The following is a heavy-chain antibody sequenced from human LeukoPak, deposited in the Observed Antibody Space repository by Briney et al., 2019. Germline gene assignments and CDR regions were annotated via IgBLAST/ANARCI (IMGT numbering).Heavy chain of an antibody. CDR2: IIPSLGTA. CDR1: GGTFSSYA. V-gene: IGHV1-69*06. Sequence: SVNVSCTASGGTFSSYAISWVRQAPGQGLEWMGRIIPSLGTANYAQKLQGRVTITADKSTSTAYMEVSRLRAEDTAVYYCARDTAMASFDYWGQGTLVTVSS. CDR3: ARDTAMASFDY. D-gene: IGHD5-18*01. J-gene: IGHJ4*02.